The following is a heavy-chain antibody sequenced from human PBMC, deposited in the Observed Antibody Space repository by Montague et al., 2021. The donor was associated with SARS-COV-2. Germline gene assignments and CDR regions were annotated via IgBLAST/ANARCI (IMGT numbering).Heavy chain of an antibody. V-gene: IGHV3-21*01. CDR1: GFTFRSYT. Sequence: SLRLSCAASGFTFRSYTMNWVRQSPGMGLEWVSFISSSSSSIYYADSLKGRFTISRDNAKNSLYLQMNSLRVEDTAVYYCVRGGACSGGKCNGGARDWGQGTLVTGSS. CDR3: VRGGACSGGKCNGGARD. CDR2: ISSSSSSI. J-gene: IGHJ4*02. D-gene: IGHD2-15*01.